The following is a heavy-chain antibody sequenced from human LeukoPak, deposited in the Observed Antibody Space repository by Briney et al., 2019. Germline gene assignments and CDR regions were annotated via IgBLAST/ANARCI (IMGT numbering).Heavy chain of an antibody. CDR3: ARNRVLGTGGICSGHKAFDS. J-gene: IGHJ3*02. CDR1: GGTLTSYT. Sequence: ASVKVSCKASGGTLTSYTISWVRQAPGQGLEWMGGIIPIFGAPSYAQNFQGRVTITTDESTSTAYMELSGLRSEDTAVYYCARNRVLGTGGICSGHKAFDSWGQGTMVTVSS. D-gene: IGHD2-15*01. V-gene: IGHV1-69*05. CDR2: IIPIFGAP.